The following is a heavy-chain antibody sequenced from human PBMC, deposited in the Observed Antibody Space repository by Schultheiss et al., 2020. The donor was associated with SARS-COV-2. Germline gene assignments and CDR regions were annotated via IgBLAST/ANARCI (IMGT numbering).Heavy chain of an antibody. J-gene: IGHJ4*02. CDR1: GGSISSSSYY. V-gene: IGHV4-39*07. D-gene: IGHD6-19*01. CDR2: IYYSGST. CDR3: ARDHPGYSSGYFDY. Sequence: SQTLSLTCTVSGGSISSSSYYWGWIRQPPGKGLEWIGSIYYSGSTYYNPSLKSRVTISVDTSKNQFSLKLSSVTAADTAVYYCARDHPGYSSGYFDYWGQGTLVTVSS.